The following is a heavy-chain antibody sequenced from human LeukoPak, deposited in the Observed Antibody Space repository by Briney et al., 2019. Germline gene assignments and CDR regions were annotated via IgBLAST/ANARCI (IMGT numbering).Heavy chain of an antibody. J-gene: IGHJ6*02. CDR3: ARDDSGSYYPPYYYYGMDV. CDR2: ISSSSSYI. V-gene: IGHV3-21*01. D-gene: IGHD1-26*01. CDR1: GFTFSSYS. Sequence: GGSLRLSCAASGFTFSSYSMNWVRQAPGKGLEWVSSISSSSSYIYYADSVKGRFTISRDNAKNSLYLQMNSLRAEDTAVYYCARDDSGSYYPPYYYYGMDVWGQGTTVTVSS.